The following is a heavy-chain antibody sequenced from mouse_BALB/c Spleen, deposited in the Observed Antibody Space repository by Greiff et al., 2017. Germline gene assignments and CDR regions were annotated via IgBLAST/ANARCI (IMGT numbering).Heavy chain of an antibody. CDR2: IYWDDDK. D-gene: IGHD1-1*02. Sequence: QVTLKVSGPGILQPSQTLSLTCSFSGFSLSTSGMGVSWIRQPSGKGLEWLAHIYWDDDKRYNPSLKSRLTISKDTSRNQVFLKITSVDTADTATYYCARRGLLLSGFAYWGQGTLVTVSA. CDR1: GFSLSTSGMG. J-gene: IGHJ3*01. V-gene: IGHV8-12*01. CDR3: ARRGLLLSGFAY.